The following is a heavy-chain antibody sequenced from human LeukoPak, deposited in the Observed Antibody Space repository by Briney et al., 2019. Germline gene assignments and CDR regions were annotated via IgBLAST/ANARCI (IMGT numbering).Heavy chain of an antibody. CDR3: ARQIASAGTAGFDF. V-gene: IGHV4-4*07. D-gene: IGHD6-13*01. CDR2: IYSTGST. J-gene: IGHJ4*02. CDR1: GGSISSYY. Sequence: SETLSLTCTVSGGSISSYYWSWIRQPAGKGLEWIGRIYSTGSTNYNPSIKSRVTMSVDTSKNQFSLRLRSVTAADTAVYYCARQIASAGTAGFDFWGQGALVTVSS.